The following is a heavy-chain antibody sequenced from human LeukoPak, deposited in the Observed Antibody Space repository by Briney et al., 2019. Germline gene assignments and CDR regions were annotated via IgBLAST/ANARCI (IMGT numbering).Heavy chain of an antibody. Sequence: GGSLRLSCAASGFIFSSYTMTWVRQAPGKGLEWVANIHEDGSNKYYVDSVKGRFTVSRDNARNSPSLQMNSLRAEDTAVYYCARILRLHTPKAFDIWGQGTMVTVSS. CDR1: GFIFSSYT. V-gene: IGHV3-7*05. CDR2: IHEDGSNK. J-gene: IGHJ3*02. D-gene: IGHD5-24*01. CDR3: ARILRLHTPKAFDI.